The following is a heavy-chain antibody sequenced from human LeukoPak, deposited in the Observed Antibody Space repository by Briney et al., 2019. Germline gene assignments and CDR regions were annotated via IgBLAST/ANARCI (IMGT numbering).Heavy chain of an antibody. Sequence: ASVKVSCKASGYTSTDYYMHWVRQAPGQGLEWMGWINPKSGGTNYARKFQGRVSMTRDTSISTAYMELSRLTSDDTAVYHCARATGFDYWGQGTLVTVSS. CDR2: INPKSGGT. V-gene: IGHV1-2*02. D-gene: IGHD1-1*01. CDR3: ARATGFDY. CDR1: GYTSTDYY. J-gene: IGHJ4*02.